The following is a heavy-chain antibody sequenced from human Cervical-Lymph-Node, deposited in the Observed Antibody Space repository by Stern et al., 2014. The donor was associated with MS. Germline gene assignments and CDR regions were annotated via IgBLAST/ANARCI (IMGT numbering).Heavy chain of an antibody. Sequence: QVQLVQSGPGLVKPSQTLSLTCTVSGGAVSSGDRYWSWLRQHPGKGLVCIGYISYTGNTYYNPSLERRVTITMDTSNHQYSLKLRSVTAANTAVYYCARVTEFLRFFYPDYWGQGTRVTVSS. CDR3: ARVTEFLRFFYPDY. CDR2: ISYTGNT. D-gene: IGHD3-3*01. CDR1: GGAVSSGDRY. V-gene: IGHV4-31*03. J-gene: IGHJ4*02.